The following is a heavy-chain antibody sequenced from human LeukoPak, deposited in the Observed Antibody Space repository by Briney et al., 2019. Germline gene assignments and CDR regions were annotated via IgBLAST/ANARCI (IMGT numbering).Heavy chain of an antibody. CDR1: GFTFSSYN. CDR2: IRLDGNNK. Sequence: GGSLRLSWAAPGFTFSSYNMHWVRQPPGKGLEWVAFIRLDGNNKYYADSVKGRFTISRDNSKNTLFLQMNSLRAEDTAVYYCAKDFGYGVDYWGQGTLVTVSS. CDR3: AKDFGYGVDY. D-gene: IGHD5-12*01. V-gene: IGHV3-30*02. J-gene: IGHJ4*02.